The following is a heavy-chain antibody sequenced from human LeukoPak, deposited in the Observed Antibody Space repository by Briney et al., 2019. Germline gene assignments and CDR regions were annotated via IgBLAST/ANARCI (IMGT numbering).Heavy chain of an antibody. Sequence: SETLSLTCAVYGGSFIGFHWNWIRQAPGKGLEWIGDINHSGSTNYNPSLTSRVTISVDPSKNQFSLNLSSVTAADTAVYYCARSSEGRYYYDSSGFSYYYYYMDVWGKGTTVTISS. CDR1: GGSFIGFH. J-gene: IGHJ6*03. CDR3: ARSSEGRYYYDSSGFSYYYYYMDV. CDR2: INHSGST. V-gene: IGHV4-34*01. D-gene: IGHD3-22*01.